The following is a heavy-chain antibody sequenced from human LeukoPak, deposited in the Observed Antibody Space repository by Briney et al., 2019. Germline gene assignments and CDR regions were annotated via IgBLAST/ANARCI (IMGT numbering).Heavy chain of an antibody. D-gene: IGHD1-26*01. CDR2: INAGNGNT. J-gene: IGHJ4*02. CDR1: GYTFTSYA. Sequence: GASVKVSCKASGYTFTSYAMHWVRQAPGQRLEWMGWINAGNGNTKYSQKFQGRVTITRDTSASTAYMELSSLRSEDTAVYYCARGEVDGPDFDYWGQGTLVTVSS. V-gene: IGHV1-3*01. CDR3: ARGEVDGPDFDY.